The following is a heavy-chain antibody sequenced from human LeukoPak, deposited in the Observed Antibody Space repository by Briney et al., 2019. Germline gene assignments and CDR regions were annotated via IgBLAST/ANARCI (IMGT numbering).Heavy chain of an antibody. Sequence: GGSLRLSCAASGFTFSSYAMSWVRQAPGKGLEWVSAISGSGGSTYYADSVKGRFTISRDNSKNTLYLQMNSLRAEDTAVYYCAKDQTSRPYCSSTSCFSDYWGQGTLVTVSS. CDR3: AKDQTSRPYCSSTSCFSDY. D-gene: IGHD2-2*01. J-gene: IGHJ4*02. CDR1: GFTFSSYA. V-gene: IGHV3-23*01. CDR2: ISGSGGST.